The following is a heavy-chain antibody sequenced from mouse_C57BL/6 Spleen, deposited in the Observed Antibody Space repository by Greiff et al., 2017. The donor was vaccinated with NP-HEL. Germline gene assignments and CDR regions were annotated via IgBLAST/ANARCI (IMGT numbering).Heavy chain of an antibody. CDR3: ARNHYDYDVWFAY. V-gene: IGHV1-7*01. J-gene: IGHJ3*01. Sequence: QVHVKQSGAELAKPGASVKLSCKASGYTFTSYWMHWVKQRPGQGLEWIGYINPSSGYTKYNQKFKDKATLTADKSSSTAYMQLSSLTYEDSAVYYCARNHYDYDVWFAYWGQGTLVTVSA. CDR2: INPSSGYT. D-gene: IGHD2-4*01. CDR1: GYTFTSYW.